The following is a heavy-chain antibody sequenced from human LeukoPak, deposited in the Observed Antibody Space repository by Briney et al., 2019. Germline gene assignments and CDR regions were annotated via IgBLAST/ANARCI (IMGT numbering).Heavy chain of an antibody. Sequence: KPGGSLRLSCAASGFTFSDYYMSWIRQAPGKGLEWVSYISSSSSYTNYADSVKGRFTISRDNAKNSLYLQMNSLRAEDTAVYYCARGLGIGYFDSWGQGTLVTVSS. CDR2: ISSSSSYT. D-gene: IGHD7-27*01. CDR1: GFTFSDYY. J-gene: IGHJ4*02. CDR3: ARGLGIGYFDS. V-gene: IGHV3-11*05.